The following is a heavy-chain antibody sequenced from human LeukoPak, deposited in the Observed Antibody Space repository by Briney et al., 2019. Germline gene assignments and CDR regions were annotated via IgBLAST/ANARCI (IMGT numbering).Heavy chain of an antibody. CDR1: GFTFSNHY. D-gene: IGHD2-15*01. CDR3: ERGSTDRNGMDD. CDR2: IDPNGRYT. Sequence: GGSLRLSCAASGFTFSNHYMHWVRQAPGKGLVSVSRIDPNGRYTSYADSVKGRFTISRDNAKNTLYLQMNTLGAEDTALYYGERGSTDRNGMDDWGQGTTVTVSS. J-gene: IGHJ6*02. V-gene: IGHV3-74*01.